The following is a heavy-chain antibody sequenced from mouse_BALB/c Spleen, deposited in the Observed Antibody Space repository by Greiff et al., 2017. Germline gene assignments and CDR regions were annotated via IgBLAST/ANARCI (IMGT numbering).Heavy chain of an antibody. CDR1: GYTFTSYW. CDR2: IYPGDGDT. J-gene: IGHJ4*01. CDR3: ARSGPVLRYHDAMDY. V-gene: IGHV1-87*01. D-gene: IGHD1-1*01. Sequence: QVQLQQSGAELARPGASVKLSCKASGYTFTSYWMQWVKQRPGQGLEWIGAIYPGDGDTRYTQKFKGKATLTADKSSSTAYMQLSSLASEDSAVYYCARSGPVLRYHDAMDYWGQGTSVTVSS.